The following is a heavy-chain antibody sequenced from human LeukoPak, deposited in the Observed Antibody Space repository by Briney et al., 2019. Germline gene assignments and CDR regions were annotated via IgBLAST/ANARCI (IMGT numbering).Heavy chain of an antibody. V-gene: IGHV3-30*02. CDR2: IRYDGSNK. CDR1: GFTFSSYG. CDR3: AKDITMIRTVRFDP. D-gene: IGHD3-22*01. J-gene: IGHJ5*02. Sequence: GGSLRLSCAASGFTFSSYGMHWVRQAPGKGLEWVAFIRYDGSNKYYADSVKGRFTISRDNSKNTLYLQMNSLRAEDTAVYYCAKDITMIRTVRFDPWGQGTLVTVSS.